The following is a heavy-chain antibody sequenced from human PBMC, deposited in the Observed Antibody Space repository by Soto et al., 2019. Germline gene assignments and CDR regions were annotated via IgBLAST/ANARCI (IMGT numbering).Heavy chain of an antibody. CDR2: IDPSDSYT. CDR3: ARHDGIVDTAMVSYYYYGMDV. J-gene: IGHJ6*02. CDR1: GYSFTSYW. Sequence: GSLKISCKGSGYSFTSYWISWVRQMPGKGLEWMGRIDPSDSYTNYSPSFQGHVTISADKSISTAYLQWSSLKASDTAMYYCARHDGIVDTAMVSYYYYGMDVWGQGTTVTVSS. V-gene: IGHV5-10-1*01. D-gene: IGHD5-18*01.